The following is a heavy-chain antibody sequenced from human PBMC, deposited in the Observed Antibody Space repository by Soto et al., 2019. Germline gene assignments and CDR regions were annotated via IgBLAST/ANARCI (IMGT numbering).Heavy chain of an antibody. Sequence: PGESLKISCKGSGYSFTSYWIGWVRQMPGKGLEWMGIIYPGDSDTRYSPSFQGQVTISADKSISTAYLQWSSLKASDTAMYYCARHIGPLDSSSWYLSVGFDYWGQGTLVTVSS. V-gene: IGHV5-51*01. CDR1: GYSFTSYW. D-gene: IGHD6-13*01. CDR2: IYPGDSDT. J-gene: IGHJ4*02. CDR3: ARHIGPLDSSSWYLSVGFDY.